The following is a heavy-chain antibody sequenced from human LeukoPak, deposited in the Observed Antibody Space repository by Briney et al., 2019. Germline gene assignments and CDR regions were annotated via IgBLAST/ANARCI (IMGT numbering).Heavy chain of an antibody. D-gene: IGHD3-22*01. Sequence: SETLSLTCTVSGASISTNSYYWGWIRQPPGKGLEWIGSIYYSGSTYYNPSLKSRVTISVDTSKNQLSLKLSSVTAADTAVYFCARSGGLWLLTYYFDYWGQGTLVTVSS. CDR1: GASISTNSYY. V-gene: IGHV4-39*07. CDR2: IYYSGST. J-gene: IGHJ4*02. CDR3: ARSGGLWLLTYYFDY.